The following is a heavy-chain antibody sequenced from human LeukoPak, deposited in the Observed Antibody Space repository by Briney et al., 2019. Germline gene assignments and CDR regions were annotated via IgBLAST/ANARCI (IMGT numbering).Heavy chain of an antibody. CDR2: ISSSGSTI. V-gene: IGHV3-11*01. CDR3: ARRQRWLVQSYYYYGTDV. D-gene: IGHD6-19*01. J-gene: IGHJ6*02. Sequence: GGTLRLFCAASGFTFSDYYMSWIRQAPGKGLEWVSYISSSGSTIYYADSVKGRFTISRDNAKNSLYLQMNSLRAEDTAVYYCARRQRWLVQSYYYYGTDVWGQGTTVTVSS. CDR1: GFTFSDYY.